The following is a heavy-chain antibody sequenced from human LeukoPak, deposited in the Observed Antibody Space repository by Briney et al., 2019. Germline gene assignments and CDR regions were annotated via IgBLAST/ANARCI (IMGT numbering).Heavy chain of an antibody. V-gene: IGHV1-46*01. CDR2: INSSGGST. Sequence: ASVKVSCKASGYTFTIYYMHWVRQAPGQGLEWMGIINSSGGSTTYAQKFQARVTMTRDTSTSTVYMELSSLRSEDTAVYYCARAPGYCSGGSCYSGAFDIWGQGTIITVSS. CDR3: ARAPGYCSGGSCYSGAFDI. CDR1: GYTFTIYY. D-gene: IGHD2-15*01. J-gene: IGHJ3*02.